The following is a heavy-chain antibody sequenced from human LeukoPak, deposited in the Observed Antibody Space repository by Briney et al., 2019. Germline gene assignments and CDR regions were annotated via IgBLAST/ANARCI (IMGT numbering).Heavy chain of an antibody. CDR1: GGSISSYY. Sequence: SETLSLTCTVSGGSISSYYWSWIRQPPGKGLEWIGYIYYSGSTNYNPSLKSRVTISVDTSKNQFSLKLSSVTAADTAVYYCARGGGYSAYWGQGTLVTVSS. CDR2: IYYSGST. D-gene: IGHD5-12*01. CDR3: ARGGGYSAY. V-gene: IGHV4-59*01. J-gene: IGHJ4*02.